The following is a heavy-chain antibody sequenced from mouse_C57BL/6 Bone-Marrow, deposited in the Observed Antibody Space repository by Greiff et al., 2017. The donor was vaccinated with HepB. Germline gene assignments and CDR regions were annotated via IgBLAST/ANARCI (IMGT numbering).Heavy chain of an antibody. CDR2: ISNGGGST. Sequence: DVQLVESGGGLVQPGGSLKLSCAASGFTFSDYYMYWVRQTPEKRLEWVAYISNGGGSTYYPDTVKGRFTISRDNAKNTLYLKMSRLKSEDTAMYYCARGPIYYGNYGYAMNYWGQGTSVTVSS. CDR1: GFTFSDYY. D-gene: IGHD2-1*01. CDR3: ARGPIYYGNYGYAMNY. V-gene: IGHV5-12*01. J-gene: IGHJ4*01.